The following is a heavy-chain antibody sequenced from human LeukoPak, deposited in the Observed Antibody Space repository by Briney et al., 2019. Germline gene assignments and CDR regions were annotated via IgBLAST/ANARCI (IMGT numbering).Heavy chain of an antibody. Sequence: HPGGSLRLSCAASGFTFSSYSMSWVRQAPGKGLEWVSAISGSGGSTYYADSVKGRFTISRDNSKNTLYLQMNSLRVEDTAVYYCAKAYSGSSYDALHIWGQGTMVTVSS. V-gene: IGHV3-23*01. J-gene: IGHJ3*02. CDR3: AKAYSGSSYDALHI. D-gene: IGHD1-26*01. CDR2: ISGSGGST. CDR1: GFTFSSYS.